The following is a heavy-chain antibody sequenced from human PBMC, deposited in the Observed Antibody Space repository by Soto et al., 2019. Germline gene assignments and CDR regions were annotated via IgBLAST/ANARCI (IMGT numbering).Heavy chain of an antibody. Sequence: GGSLRLSCAASGFTISNTYINWVRQAPGKGLEWVSVIYPGGSTYYADSVKGRFTISIDNSKNTLYFEMNSLRAEVVAVYYGARSYSYPYYFDYWGQGTPVTVSS. D-gene: IGHD5-18*01. CDR3: ARSYSYPYYFDY. CDR1: GFTISNTY. J-gene: IGHJ4*02. CDR2: IYPGGST. V-gene: IGHV3-66*01.